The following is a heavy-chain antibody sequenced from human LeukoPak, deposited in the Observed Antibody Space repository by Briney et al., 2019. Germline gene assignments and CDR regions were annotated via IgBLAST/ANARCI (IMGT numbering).Heavy chain of an antibody. D-gene: IGHD5-18*01. Sequence: ASVKVSCKAPGYTFTSYYMHWVRQAPGQGLEWMGIINPSGGSTSYAQKFQGRVTMTRDTSTSTVYMELSSLRSEDTAVYYCARDPTYVYSYGPYYFDYWGQGTLVTVSS. J-gene: IGHJ4*02. V-gene: IGHV1-46*01. CDR3: ARDPTYVYSYGPYYFDY. CDR1: GYTFTSYY. CDR2: INPSGGST.